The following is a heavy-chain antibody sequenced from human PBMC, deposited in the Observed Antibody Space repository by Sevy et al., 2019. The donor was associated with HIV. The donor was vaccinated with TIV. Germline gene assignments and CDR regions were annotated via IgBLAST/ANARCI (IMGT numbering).Heavy chain of an antibody. CDR1: GFAFSSYA. J-gene: IGHJ4*02. CDR2: ISFHGRDT. V-gene: IGHV3-30*04. Sequence: GGSLRLSCAATGFAFSSYAHHWVRQAPGKGLEWVAVISFHGRDTFYADSVKGRFTISRDNAKNSLYLQMNSLRDEDTAVYYCARERKMYDSSGYYFHFDYWGQGTLVTVSS. D-gene: IGHD3-22*01. CDR3: ARERKMYDSSGYYFHFDY.